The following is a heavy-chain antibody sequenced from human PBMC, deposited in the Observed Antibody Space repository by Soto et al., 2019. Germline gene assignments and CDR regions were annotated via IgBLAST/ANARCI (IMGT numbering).Heavy chain of an antibody. J-gene: IGHJ5*02. CDR3: ARIRLTYYDILTGYYHNWLDP. V-gene: IGHV4-59*01. CDR2: IYYSGST. Sequence: SKPLSLECTIRNADIDRNYWSWFRHCQGKGLEWIGYIYYSGSTNYNPSLKSRVTISVDTSKNQFSLKLSSVTAADTAVYYCARIRLTYYDILTGYYHNWLDPWGQGTLLTVS. D-gene: IGHD3-9*01. CDR1: NADIDRNY.